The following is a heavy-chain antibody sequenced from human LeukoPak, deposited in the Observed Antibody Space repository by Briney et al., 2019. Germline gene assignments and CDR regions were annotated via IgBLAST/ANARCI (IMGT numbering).Heavy chain of an antibody. J-gene: IGHJ4*02. D-gene: IGHD3-10*01. CDR3: AKDRNYGTGSYGVDY. V-gene: IGHV3-74*01. CDR1: GFTFSSYW. Sequence: GGSLRLSCAASGFTFSSYWMHWVRQAPGKGLVWVSRINSDGSSTSYADSVKGRFTISRDNAKNTLYLQMNSLRAEDTALYYCAKDRNYGTGSYGVDYWGQGTLVTVSS. CDR2: INSDGSST.